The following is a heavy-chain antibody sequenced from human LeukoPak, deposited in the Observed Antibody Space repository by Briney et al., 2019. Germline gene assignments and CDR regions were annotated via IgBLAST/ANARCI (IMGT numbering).Heavy chain of an antibody. V-gene: IGHV1-8*01. CDR3: ARGPSGADTYYMDV. CDR2: MDPNSGNT. CDR1: GYTFTSYD. D-gene: IGHD3-10*01. J-gene: IGHJ6*03. Sequence: ASVKVSCKASGYTFTSYDINWLRQATGQGLGWMGWMDPNSGNTGYAQKFQGRVTMTRNTSISTAYMELSSLRSEDTAVYYCARGPSGADTYYMDVWGKGTTVTVSS.